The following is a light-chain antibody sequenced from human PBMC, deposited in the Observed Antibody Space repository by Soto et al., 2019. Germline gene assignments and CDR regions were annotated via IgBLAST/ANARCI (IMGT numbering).Light chain of an antibody. V-gene: IGLV1-40*01. CDR2: GNS. CDR1: SSNIGAGYD. J-gene: IGLJ1*01. Sequence: QSVLTQPPSVSGAPGQRVTISCTGSSSNIGAGYDVHWYQQLPGTAPKLLIYGNSNRPSGVPDRFSGSKSGTSASLAITGLQAEDEADYYCQSHDSSQSYDSSLSGYVFGTGTKLTVL. CDR3: QSHDSSQSYDSSLSGYV.